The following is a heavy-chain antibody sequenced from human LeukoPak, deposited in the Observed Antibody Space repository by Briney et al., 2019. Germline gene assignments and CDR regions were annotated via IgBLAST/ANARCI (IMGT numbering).Heavy chain of an antibody. D-gene: IGHD3-10*01. V-gene: IGHV3-74*01. J-gene: IGHJ4*02. CDR2: IKTDGSST. Sequence: PGGSLRLSCAASGFTFSSYWIHWVRQAPGKGLVWVSRIKTDGSSTTYADSVKGRFTISRDNAKNTLYLQMNSLRAEDTAVYYCTGGGLYFDYWGQGTLVTVSS. CDR1: GFTFSSYW. CDR3: TGGGLYFDY.